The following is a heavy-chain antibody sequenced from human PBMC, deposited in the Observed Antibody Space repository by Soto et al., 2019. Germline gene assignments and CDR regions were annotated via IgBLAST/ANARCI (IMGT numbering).Heavy chain of an antibody. D-gene: IGHD2-21*02. CDR1: GFTFSSSV. CDR2: IIPILGIA. CDR3: ARGEHIVVVTAIQAEYFQH. Sequence: GASVKVSCKASGFTFSSSVVQWVRQARGQRLEWMGRIIPILGIANYAQKFQGRVTITADKSTSTAYMELSSLRSEDTAVYYCARGEHIVVVTAIQAEYFQHWGQGTLVTVSS. J-gene: IGHJ1*01. V-gene: IGHV1-69*04.